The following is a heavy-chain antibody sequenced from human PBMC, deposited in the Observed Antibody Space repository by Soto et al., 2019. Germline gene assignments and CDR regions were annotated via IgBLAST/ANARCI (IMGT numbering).Heavy chain of an antibody. Sequence: GASVKVSCKASGYTFTSYAMHWVRQAPGQRLEWMGWINAGNGNTKYSQKFQGRVTITRDTSASTAYMELSSLRSEDTAVYYCARGVQLERRGFAWHSRAYDPWGQGTLVTVSA. D-gene: IGHD1-1*01. V-gene: IGHV1-3*01. J-gene: IGHJ5*01. CDR1: GYTFTSYA. CDR2: INAGNGNT. CDR3: ARGVQLERRGFAWHSRAYDP.